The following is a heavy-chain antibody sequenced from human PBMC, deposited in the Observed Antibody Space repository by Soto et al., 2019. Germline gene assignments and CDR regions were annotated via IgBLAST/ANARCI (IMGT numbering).Heavy chain of an antibody. D-gene: IGHD3-3*01. CDR2: IYWDDDK. Sequence: GSGPTLVNPTQTLTLTCTFSGFSLSTSGVGVGWIRQPPGKALEWLALIYWDDDKRYSPSLKSRLTITKDTSKNQVVLTMTNMDPVDTATYYCAHTTTDTIFGVVIIDYWGQGTLVTVSS. CDR3: AHTTTDTIFGVVIIDY. V-gene: IGHV2-5*02. CDR1: GFSLSTSGVG. J-gene: IGHJ4*02.